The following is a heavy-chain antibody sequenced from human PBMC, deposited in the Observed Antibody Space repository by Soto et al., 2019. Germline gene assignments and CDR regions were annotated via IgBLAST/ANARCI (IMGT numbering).Heavy chain of an antibody. CDR2: ISGFSATI. CDR1: GFKFTSYV. Sequence: GGSLRLSCGASGFKFTSYVMNWVRQSPGKGFEWLAYISGFSATIKYADSVRGRFIVSRDNDINSLYLQLTDLRDDDTAVYYCARGGAARPDYWGQGPLVTFSS. D-gene: IGHD1-26*01. V-gene: IGHV3-48*02. J-gene: IGHJ4*02. CDR3: ARGGAARPDY.